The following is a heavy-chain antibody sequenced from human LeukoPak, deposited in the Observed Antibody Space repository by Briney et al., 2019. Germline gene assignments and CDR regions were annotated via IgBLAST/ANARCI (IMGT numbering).Heavy chain of an antibody. CDR2: IYHSGRT. CDR3: ARGTTTTVTLDY. D-gene: IGHD4-17*01. J-gene: IGHJ4*02. Sequence: SETLSLTCTVSGYSISSGYYWGWIRPSPGKGLEWIGSIYHSGRTFYNPSLKSRVTISGDASKNQFSLKLSSVTAADTAVYYCARGTTTTVTLDYWGQGTLVTVSS. CDR1: GYSISSGYY. V-gene: IGHV4-38-2*02.